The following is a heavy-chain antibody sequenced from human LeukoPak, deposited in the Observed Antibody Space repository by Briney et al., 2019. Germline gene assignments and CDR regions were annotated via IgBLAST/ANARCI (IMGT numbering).Heavy chain of an antibody. CDR3: AKDGRGVRTMAATYYYYYGMDV. V-gene: IGHV3-30*02. CDR2: IRYDGSNK. Sequence: GGSLRLSCAASGFTFSSYGIHWVRQAPGKGREWVGIIRYDGSNKYYADSVKGRFTISRDNSKNTLYLQMNSLRAEDTAVYYCAKDGRGVRTMAATYYYYYGMDVWGQGTTVTVSS. D-gene: IGHD6-25*01. J-gene: IGHJ6*02. CDR1: GFTFSSYG.